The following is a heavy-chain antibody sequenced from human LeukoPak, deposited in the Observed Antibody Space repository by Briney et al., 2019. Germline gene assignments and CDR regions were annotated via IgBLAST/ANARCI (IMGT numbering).Heavy chain of an antibody. V-gene: IGHV3-53*04. CDR3: ARGDSTNNPGYYYYYYGMDV. J-gene: IGHJ6*02. CDR2: IYSGGST. Sequence: PGGSLRLSCAASGFTVSSNYMSWVRQAPGKGLEWVSVIYSGGSTYYADSVKGRFTISRHNSKNTLSLQMNGLRAEDTAVYYCARGDSTNNPGYYYYYYGMDVWGQGTTVTVSS. CDR1: GFTVSSNY. D-gene: IGHD1-14*01.